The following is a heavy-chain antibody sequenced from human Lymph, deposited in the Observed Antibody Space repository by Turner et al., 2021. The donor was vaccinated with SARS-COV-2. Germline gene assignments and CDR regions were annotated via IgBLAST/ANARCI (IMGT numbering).Heavy chain of an antibody. Sequence: QVQLVQSGAEVKKHGASVKVSCKVSGYTLPELTMHWVRQTPGKGLEWMGGFVPEDGETIYAQNFQGRVTMTEDTSTDTAYMDLSSLRSEDTAVYYCATAPAAVVTGWFDPWGQGTLVTVSS. CDR1: GYTLPELT. V-gene: IGHV1-24*01. CDR3: ATAPAAVVTGWFDP. J-gene: IGHJ5*02. D-gene: IGHD2-15*01. CDR2: FVPEDGET.